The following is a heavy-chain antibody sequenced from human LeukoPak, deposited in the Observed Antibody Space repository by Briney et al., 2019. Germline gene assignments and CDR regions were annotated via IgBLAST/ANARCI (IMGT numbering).Heavy chain of an antibody. CDR3: ARVARYSSSWYWFDP. D-gene: IGHD6-13*01. CDR2: IYYSGST. CDR1: GGSISSYY. V-gene: IGHV4-59*01. Sequence: SETLSLTCTVSGGSISSYYWSWIRQPPGKGLEWIGYIYYSGSTNYNPSLKSRVTISVDTSKNQFSLKLSSVTAADTAVYYCARVARYSSSWYWFDPWGQGILVTVSS. J-gene: IGHJ5*02.